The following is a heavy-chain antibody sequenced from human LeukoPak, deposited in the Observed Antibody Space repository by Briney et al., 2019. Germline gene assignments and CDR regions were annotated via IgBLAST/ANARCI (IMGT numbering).Heavy chain of an antibody. CDR3: ARDSHKFDSSGYYPDAFDI. J-gene: IGHJ3*02. V-gene: IGHV3-48*03. D-gene: IGHD3-22*01. CDR2: MSSSGSSI. Sequence: PGRTLRLSCTASGLAFSSYEMNWVRQAPGKGLESVSYMSSSGSSIYYADSVKGRFTISRDNAKKSLYLQMHSLRAEDTAVYYCARDSHKFDSSGYYPDAFDIWGQGTMVTVSS. CDR1: GLAFSSYE.